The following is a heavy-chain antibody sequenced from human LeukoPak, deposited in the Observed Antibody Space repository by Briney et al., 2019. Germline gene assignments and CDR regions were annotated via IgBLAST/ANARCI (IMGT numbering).Heavy chain of an antibody. J-gene: IGHJ2*01. CDR2: ISASSSRT. CDR3: AKVAPLGDGDYWYFDL. Sequence: GGSLRLSCAASGFIFSNYGMSWVRQAPGKGLEWVSAISASSSRTNYADSVKGRFTISRDNSKNTLNLQMNSLRAEDTAIYYCAKVAPLGDGDYWYFDLWGRGTLVTVSS. D-gene: IGHD4-17*01. CDR1: GFIFSNYG. V-gene: IGHV3-23*01.